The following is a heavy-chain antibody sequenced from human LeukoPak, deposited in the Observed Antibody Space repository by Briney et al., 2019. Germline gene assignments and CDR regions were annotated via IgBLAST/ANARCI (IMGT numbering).Heavy chain of an antibody. V-gene: IGHV4-39*01. CDR3: ARHAREDFWSGYYSGSAEYFQH. CDR2: IYYSGST. Sequence: SENLSLTCTVSGGSISSSSYYWGWIRQPPGKGLEWIGSIYYSGSTYYNPSLKSRVTISVDTSKNQFSLKLSSVTAADTAGYYCARHAREDFWSGYYSGSAEYFQHWGQGTLVTVSS. J-gene: IGHJ1*01. D-gene: IGHD3-3*01. CDR1: GGSISSSSYY.